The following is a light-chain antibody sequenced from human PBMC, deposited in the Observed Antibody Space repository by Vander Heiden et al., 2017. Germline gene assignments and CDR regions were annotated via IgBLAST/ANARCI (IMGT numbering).Light chain of an antibody. CDR1: SSNIGSNA. CDR3: AAWDDSLNGV. J-gene: IGLJ3*02. CDR2: SDR. Sequence: QSVLTQPPSPSGPPGQRVTISCSGSSSNIGSNAVNCYQQLPATAPTLLLYSDRQRPTGVHDRFSGSQSGTSASLAISGLQSEEEADYYCAAWDDSLNGVFGGGTKLTVL. V-gene: IGLV1-44*01.